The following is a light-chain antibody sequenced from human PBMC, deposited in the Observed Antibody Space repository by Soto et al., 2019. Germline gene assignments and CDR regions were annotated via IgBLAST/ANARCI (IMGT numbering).Light chain of an antibody. J-gene: IGKJ1*01. CDR1: QSVDNSY. CDR2: GAS. V-gene: IGKV3-20*01. Sequence: EIVLTQSPGTLSLSSGERATLSCKTSQSVDNSYLAWYQHKHGQPPRLLIYGASSRAAGIPDRFSGSGSGTDFTLTISRLEPEDFAVYYCQQYGSSPRTFGQGTKVDIK. CDR3: QQYGSSPRT.